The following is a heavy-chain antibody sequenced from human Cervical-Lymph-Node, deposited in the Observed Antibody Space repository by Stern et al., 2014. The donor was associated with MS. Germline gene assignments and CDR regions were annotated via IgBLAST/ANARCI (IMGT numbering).Heavy chain of an antibody. V-gene: IGHV3-73*01. CDR3: APSSAI. CDR2: IRNKGKNYAT. Sequence: EVQLVESGGDLVQPGASLKVSCAVSGVTFSDSVINWVRQAPGQGLELVGRIRNKGKNYATAYAVSVKGRFTISRDDSKNTAYLHMSSLKVEDTAVYYCAPSSAIWGRGPMVTVPS. CDR1: GVTFSDSV. J-gene: IGHJ3*02.